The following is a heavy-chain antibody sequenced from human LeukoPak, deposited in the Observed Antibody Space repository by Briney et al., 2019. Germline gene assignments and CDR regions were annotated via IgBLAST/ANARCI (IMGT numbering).Heavy chain of an antibody. Sequence: SETLSLTCTVSGDSISSGDYYWNWIRQPAGKRLEWIGRISTSGTPNYNPSFRGRLTISIDTSKNQFSLNLRSVTAAETGIYYCARGPYWGQGTLVTVSS. CDR1: GDSISSGDYY. CDR2: ISTSGTP. CDR3: ARGPY. J-gene: IGHJ4*02. V-gene: IGHV4-61*02.